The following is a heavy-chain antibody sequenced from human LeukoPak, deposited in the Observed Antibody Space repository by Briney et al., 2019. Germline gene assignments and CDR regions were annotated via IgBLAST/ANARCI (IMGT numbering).Heavy chain of an antibody. D-gene: IGHD4-17*01. CDR2: INPSGGST. Sequence: ASVKVSCKASGYTFTSYYMHWVRQAPGQGLEWMGIINPSGGSTSYAQKFQGRATMTRDTSTSTVYMELSSLRSEDTAVYYCARDTLDGDYFNWGQGTLVTVSS. CDR1: GYTFTSYY. CDR3: ARDTLDGDYFN. V-gene: IGHV1-46*01. J-gene: IGHJ4*02.